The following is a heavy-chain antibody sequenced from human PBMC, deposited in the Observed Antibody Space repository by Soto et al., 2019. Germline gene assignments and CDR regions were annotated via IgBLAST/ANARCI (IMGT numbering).Heavy chain of an antibody. CDR2: IYHSGST. D-gene: IGHD6-19*01. J-gene: IGHJ3*02. CDR3: ARRPARISVAAGIGVDDAFDI. V-gene: IGHV4-4*02. Sequence: PSETLSLTCAVSSGSISSSNWWSWVRQPPGKGLEWIGEIYHSGSTNYNPSLKSRVTISVDKSKNQFSLKLSSVTAADTAVYYCARRPARISVAAGIGVDDAFDIWGQGTMVTVSS. CDR1: SGSISSSNW.